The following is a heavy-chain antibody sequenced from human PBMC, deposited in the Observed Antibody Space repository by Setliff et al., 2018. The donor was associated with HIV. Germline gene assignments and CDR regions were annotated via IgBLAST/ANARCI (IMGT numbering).Heavy chain of an antibody. CDR2: INQYGSQS. Sequence: GGSLRLSCAASEFPFTSYWMSWVRQAPGTGLEWVANINQYGSQSYDVDSVKGRFAISRDNAKKSLFLHMDSLRAEDTAVYYCARLGHCYGGGCNFDTFDVWGQGTMVTVSS. D-gene: IGHD2-15*01. V-gene: IGHV3-7*05. J-gene: IGHJ3*01. CDR3: ARLGHCYGGGCNFDTFDV. CDR1: EFPFTSYW.